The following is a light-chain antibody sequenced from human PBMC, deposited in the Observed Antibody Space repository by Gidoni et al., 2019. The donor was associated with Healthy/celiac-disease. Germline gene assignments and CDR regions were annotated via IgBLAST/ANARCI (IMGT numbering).Light chain of an antibody. Sequence: QAALTQTDSVAGSPGQSITLSCTGTSSDVGSYHLVSWYQQHPGKAPNLIIYEGSKRPSKVSNRFSASKSCNTSSLTLSRLQAEDDADYYCCSYAGSTVVFGGGTKLTVL. CDR1: SSDVGSYHL. CDR3: CSYAGSTVV. J-gene: IGLJ2*01. V-gene: IGLV2-23*01. CDR2: EGS.